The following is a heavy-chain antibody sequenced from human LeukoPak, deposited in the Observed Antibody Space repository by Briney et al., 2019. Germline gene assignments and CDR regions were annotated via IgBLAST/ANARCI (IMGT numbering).Heavy chain of an antibody. V-gene: IGHV3-72*01. CDR2: TRNKAKSYTT. Sequence: GGSLRLSCAASGSSFSDVLIDWVRQAPGKGLEWICRTRNKAKSYTTEYAAAVSGRFIISRDDSKDSVSLQMSSLKTEDAAVYYCTGGCAGRGPSDIWGQGTMVTVSS. J-gene: IGHJ3*02. CDR3: TGGCAGRGPSDI. CDR1: GSSFSDVL. D-gene: IGHD1-26*01.